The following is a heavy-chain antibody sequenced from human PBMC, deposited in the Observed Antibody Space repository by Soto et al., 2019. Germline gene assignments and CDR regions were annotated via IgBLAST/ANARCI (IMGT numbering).Heavy chain of an antibody. J-gene: IGHJ2*01. CDR3: ARHMFVAVAGTRWYFDL. V-gene: IGHV5-51*01. CDR2: IYPGDSET. Sequence: PGESLKISCEASGYKFTAYWIGWVRQTPGKGLEWMGIIYPGDSETRYSPSFQGQVTISVDKSNSTAYLQWNSLEASDTATYYCARHMFVAVAGTRWYFDLWGRGTLVPVSS. CDR1: GYKFTAYW. D-gene: IGHD6-19*01.